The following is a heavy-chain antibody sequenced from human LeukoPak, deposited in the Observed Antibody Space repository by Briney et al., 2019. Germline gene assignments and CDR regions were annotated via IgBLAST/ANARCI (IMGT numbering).Heavy chain of an antibody. Sequence: PSQTLSLTCTVSGGSISSGDYYWSWIRQPPGKGLEWIGYIYYSGSTYYNPSLKSRVTISVDTSKNQFSLKLSSVTAADTAVYYCARDKRVITTSPLWGYYGMDVWGQGTTVTVSS. CDR3: ARDKRVITTSPLWGYYGMDV. V-gene: IGHV4-30-4*01. J-gene: IGHJ6*02. CDR2: IYYSGST. D-gene: IGHD3-22*01. CDR1: GGSISSGDYY.